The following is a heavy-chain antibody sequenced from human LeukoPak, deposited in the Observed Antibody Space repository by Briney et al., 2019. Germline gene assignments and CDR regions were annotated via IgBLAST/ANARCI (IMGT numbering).Heavy chain of an antibody. CDR1: GYTLTELS. V-gene: IGHV1-24*01. CDR2: FDPEDGET. D-gene: IGHD3-22*01. CDR3: ATYYYDSSGHTHTKYGMDV. J-gene: IGHJ6*02. Sequence: ASVKVSCKVSGYTLTELSMHWVRQAPGKGLEWMGGFDPEDGETIYAQKFQGRVTMTEGTSTDTAYMELSSLRSEDTAVYYCATYYYDSSGHTHTKYGMDVWGQGTTVTVSS.